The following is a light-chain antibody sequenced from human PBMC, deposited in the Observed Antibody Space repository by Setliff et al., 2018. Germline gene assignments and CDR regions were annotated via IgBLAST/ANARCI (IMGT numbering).Light chain of an antibody. V-gene: IGLV2-11*01. CDR3: SSYAGSNNFPYV. CDR1: SSDVGGYNY. J-gene: IGLJ1*01. CDR2: GVS. Sequence: QSVLTQPRSVSGSPGQSVTISCTGTSSDVGGYNYVSWYQQHPGKAPKLMIYGVSKRPSGVPDRFSGSKSGNTASLTISGLQAEDEADYYCSSYAGSNNFPYVFGTGTKV.